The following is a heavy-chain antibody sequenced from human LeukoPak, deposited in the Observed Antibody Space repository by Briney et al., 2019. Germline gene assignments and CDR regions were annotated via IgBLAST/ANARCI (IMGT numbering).Heavy chain of an antibody. D-gene: IGHD5-18*01. V-gene: IGHV1-2*04. CDR3: ARDQGYSYGPRKYYFDY. CDR1: GYTFTGYY. CDR2: INPNSGGT. J-gene: IGHJ4*02. Sequence: GASVKVSCKASGYTFTGYYMHWVRQAPGQGLEWMGWINPNSGGTNYAQKFQGWVTMTRDTSISTAYMELSRLRSDDTAVYYCARDQGYSYGPRKYYFDYWGQGTLVTVSS.